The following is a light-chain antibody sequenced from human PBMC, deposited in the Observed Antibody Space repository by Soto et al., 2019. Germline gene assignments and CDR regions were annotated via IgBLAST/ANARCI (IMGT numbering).Light chain of an antibody. Sequence: QAVVTQPPSASGSPGQSVTISCTGTSNDVGAYSSVSWYQHHPGKAPKLVIYEVSKWPSGIPDRFSGSKSGNTASLTVFGLQPEDEGDYYCTSYAGNNILLFGGGTKVTVL. CDR2: EVS. CDR1: SNDVGAYSS. CDR3: TSYAGNNILL. V-gene: IGLV2-8*01. J-gene: IGLJ2*01.